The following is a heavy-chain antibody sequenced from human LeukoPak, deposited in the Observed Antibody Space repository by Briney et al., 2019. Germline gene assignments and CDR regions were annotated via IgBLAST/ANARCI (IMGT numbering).Heavy chain of an antibody. CDR1: GGSISPYF. CDR2: IYYSGTT. Sequence: SETLSLTCTVSGGSISPYFWGWIRQPPGKGLEWLGYIYYSGTTNYNPSLKSRVTISVDTSKNQFSLKLSSVTAADTAVYYCARLDYGDINYWGQGTLVTVSS. D-gene: IGHD4-17*01. J-gene: IGHJ4*02. V-gene: IGHV4-59*12. CDR3: ARLDYGDINY.